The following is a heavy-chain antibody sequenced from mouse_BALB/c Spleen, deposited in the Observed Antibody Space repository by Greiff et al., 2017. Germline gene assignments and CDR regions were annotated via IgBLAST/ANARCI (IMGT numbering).Heavy chain of an antibody. Sequence: QVPLQQSGPGLLKPSQTLRMTCTVSGFSFTTSGMGGVRHRQGTGQGLEWLVHIWWDDDKYYNASLKNPLTTSKDTSSNHVFLKITSVDTADTATYYCARCYSGNYYFDYWGQGTTLTVSS. CDR2: IWWDDDK. D-gene: IGHD2-1*01. V-gene: IGHV8-8*01. CDR1: GFSFTTSGMG. J-gene: IGHJ2*01. CDR3: ARCYSGNYYFDY.